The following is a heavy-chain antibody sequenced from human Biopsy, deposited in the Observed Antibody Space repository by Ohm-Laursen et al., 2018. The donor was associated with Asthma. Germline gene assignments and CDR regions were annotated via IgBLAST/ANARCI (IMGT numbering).Heavy chain of an antibody. V-gene: IGHV3-21*01. Sequence: SLRLSCAASGFTFSSYSMNWVRQAPGKGLEWVSSISSSSSYIYYADSVKGRFTISRDNAKNSLYLHMNSLRVEDTAVYYCARHLSPGYHHYAMDVWGQGTTVTVSS. J-gene: IGHJ6*02. CDR3: ARHLSPGYHHYAMDV. CDR1: GFTFSSYS. CDR2: ISSSSSYI. D-gene: IGHD3-16*02.